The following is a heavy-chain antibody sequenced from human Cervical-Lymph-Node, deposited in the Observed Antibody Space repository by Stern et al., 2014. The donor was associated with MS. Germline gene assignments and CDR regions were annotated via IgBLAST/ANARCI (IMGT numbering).Heavy chain of an antibody. V-gene: IGHV3-30-3*01. CDR2: ISYDGSNY. CDR3: ARVGGYCSSTSCYPDY. D-gene: IGHD2-2*01. J-gene: IGHJ4*02. CDR1: GFTLSSNA. Sequence: QVQLVQSGGGVVQPGRSLRLSCAASGFTLSSNAVHWVRQAPGKGLARVAVISYDGSNYYYADSVKGRFTISRDNSKNTVYLQMNSLRPEDTAVYYCARVGGYCSSTSCYPDYWGQGTLVTVSS.